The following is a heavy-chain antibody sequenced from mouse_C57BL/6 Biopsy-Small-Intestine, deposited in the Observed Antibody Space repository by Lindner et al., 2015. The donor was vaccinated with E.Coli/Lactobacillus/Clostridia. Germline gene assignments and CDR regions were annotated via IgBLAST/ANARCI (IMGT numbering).Heavy chain of an antibody. J-gene: IGHJ4*01. V-gene: IGHV1S12*01. CDR3: ARKKDVGAVPFDY. D-gene: IGHD3-3*01. CDR1: GYTFTAHY. CDR2: IDPSGGKT. Sequence: SVKVSCKASGYTFTAHYLHWVRQAPGQGLEWMGVIDPSGGKTSYLQKFQGRVTMTRDTSTNTVYMDLTSLTSEDTAVYFCARKKDVGAVPFDYWGQGTLVTVSS.